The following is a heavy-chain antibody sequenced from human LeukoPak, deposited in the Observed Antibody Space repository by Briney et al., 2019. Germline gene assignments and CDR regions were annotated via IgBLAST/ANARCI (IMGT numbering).Heavy chain of an antibody. CDR3: ARVAGYSGRPKGYFDY. V-gene: IGHV4-31*03. CDR2: IYYSGST. CDR1: GGSISSGGYY. D-gene: IGHD5-12*01. J-gene: IGHJ4*02. Sequence: SETLSLTCTVSGGSISSGGYYWSWIRQHPGKGLEWIGYIYYSGSTYYNPSLKSRVTISVDTSKNQFSLKLSSVTAADTVVYYCARVAGYSGRPKGYFDYWGQGTLVTVSS.